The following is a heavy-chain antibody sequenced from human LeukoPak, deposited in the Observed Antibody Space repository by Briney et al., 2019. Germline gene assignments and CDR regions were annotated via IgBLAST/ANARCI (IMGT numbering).Heavy chain of an antibody. D-gene: IGHD6-13*01. Sequence: GGSLRLSCAASGFIFSSYAMHWVRQAPRKGLEWVVVISYDGSNKYYADSVKGRFTIYRDNSQNTLYLQMDSLRAEDTAVYYCAREIGVAAAGVYWGQGNLDTVSS. V-gene: IGHV3-30-3*01. J-gene: IGHJ4*02. CDR1: GFIFSSYA. CDR2: ISYDGSNK. CDR3: AREIGVAAAGVY.